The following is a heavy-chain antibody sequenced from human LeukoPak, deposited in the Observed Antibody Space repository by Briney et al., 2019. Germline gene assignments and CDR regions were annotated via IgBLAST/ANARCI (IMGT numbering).Heavy chain of an antibody. CDR3: ARGPRSMIVLVTASYFDY. CDR1: GYTFTSYG. D-gene: IGHD3-22*01. V-gene: IGHV1-18*01. Sequence: ASVKVSCKASGYTFTSYGINWVRQAPGQGLEWMGWISAYNGNTNYAQKLQCRVTMTTDTSTSTAYMELRSLRSDDPAVYYCARGPRSMIVLVTASYFDYWGQGTLVTVSS. CDR2: ISAYNGNT. J-gene: IGHJ4*02.